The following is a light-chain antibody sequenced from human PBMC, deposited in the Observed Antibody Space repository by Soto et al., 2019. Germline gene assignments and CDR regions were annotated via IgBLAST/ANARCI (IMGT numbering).Light chain of an antibody. V-gene: IGLV2-14*01. Sequence: HSVLTQPASVSGSPGQSITISCTGTSSDVGGYNYVSWYQQHPGKAPKLMIYDVSNRPSGVSNRFSGSKSANTASLTISGLQAEDEADYYCSSYTGSSTYVVFGGGTKVTVL. CDR2: DVS. J-gene: IGLJ2*01. CDR1: SSDVGGYNY. CDR3: SSYTGSSTYVV.